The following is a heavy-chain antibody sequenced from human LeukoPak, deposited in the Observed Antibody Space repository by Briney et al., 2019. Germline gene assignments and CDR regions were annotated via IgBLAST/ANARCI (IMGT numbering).Heavy chain of an antibody. CDR3: ARDSGGSLYYYYGMDV. Sequence: SETLSLTCAVSGGSISSSNWWSWVRQPPGKGLEWIGYIYYSGSTNYNPSLKSRVTISVDTSKNQFSLKLSSVTAADTAVYYCARDSGGSLYYYYGMDVWGQGTTVTVSS. CDR1: GGSISSSNW. V-gene: IGHV4-4*02. CDR2: IYYSGST. J-gene: IGHJ6*02. D-gene: IGHD3-10*01.